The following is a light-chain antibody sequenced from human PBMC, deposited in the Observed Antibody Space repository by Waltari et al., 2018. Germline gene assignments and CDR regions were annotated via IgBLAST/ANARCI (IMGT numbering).Light chain of an antibody. CDR3: NSRDSSGNHLGV. V-gene: IGLV3-19*01. CDR1: SPRSYY. Sequence: SSELTQDPDVSVALGQTVRITCQGDSPRSYYASWYQQKTGQAPVLVIHGKNNRPSGIPDRFSGSSSGNTASLTITGAQAEDEADYYCNSRDSSGNHLGVFGGGTKLTVL. J-gene: IGLJ3*02. CDR2: GKN.